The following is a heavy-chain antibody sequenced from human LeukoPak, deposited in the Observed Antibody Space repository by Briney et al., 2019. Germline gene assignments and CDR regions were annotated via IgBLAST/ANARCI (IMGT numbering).Heavy chain of an antibody. Sequence: PSETLSLTCTVSSGSINSYYWNWIRQPPGKGLEWIGYISYSGNTNYNPSLKSRVTISVDTSKNQFSLKLSSVTAADTAVYYCARVRAMVRGVWVDYWGQGTLVTVSS. CDR1: SGSINSYY. CDR3: ARVRAMVRGVWVDY. J-gene: IGHJ4*02. CDR2: ISYSGNT. D-gene: IGHD3-10*01. V-gene: IGHV4-59*12.